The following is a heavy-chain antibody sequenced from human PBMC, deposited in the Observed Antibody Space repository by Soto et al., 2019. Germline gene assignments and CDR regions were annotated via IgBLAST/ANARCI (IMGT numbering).Heavy chain of an antibody. V-gene: IGHV3-30-3*01. CDR2: ISYDGSNK. CDR3: ASPASMTAINAFDI. Sequence: QVQLVESGGGVVQPGRSLRLSCAASGFTFSSYAMHWVRQAPGKGLEWVAVISYDGSNKYYADSVKGGFTISRDNSKNTLYLQMNSLRAEDTAVYYCASPASMTAINAFDIWGQGTMVTVSS. CDR1: GFTFSSYA. J-gene: IGHJ3*02. D-gene: IGHD2-21*02.